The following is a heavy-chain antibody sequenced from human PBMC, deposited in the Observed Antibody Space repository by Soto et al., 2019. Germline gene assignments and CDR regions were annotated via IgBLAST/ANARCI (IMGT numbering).Heavy chain of an antibody. Sequence: GGSLRLSCAASGFTFSSYAMSWVRQAPGKGLEWVSAISGSGGSTYYADSVKGRFTISRDNSKNTLYLQMNSLRAEDTAVYYCATWGSWGGSSHEFDYWGQGTLVTVSS. D-gene: IGHD6-6*01. J-gene: IGHJ4*02. CDR2: ISGSGGST. V-gene: IGHV3-23*01. CDR3: ATWGSWGGSSHEFDY. CDR1: GFTFSSYA.